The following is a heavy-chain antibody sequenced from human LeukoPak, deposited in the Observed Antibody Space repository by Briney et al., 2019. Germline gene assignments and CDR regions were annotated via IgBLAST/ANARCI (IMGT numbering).Heavy chain of an antibody. J-gene: IGHJ4*02. Sequence: GGSLRLSCAASGFTFSNAWMSWVRQAPGKGLEWVGRIKSKTDGGTTDYAGPVKGRFTLSRDDSKHTLYLQKNSLKTEDSAFYYCRGNYESIGYYYFDYWRQGTLVTVSS. CDR1: GFTFSNAW. CDR2: IKSKTDGGTT. D-gene: IGHD3-22*01. V-gene: IGHV3-15*01. CDR3: RGNYESIGYYYFDY.